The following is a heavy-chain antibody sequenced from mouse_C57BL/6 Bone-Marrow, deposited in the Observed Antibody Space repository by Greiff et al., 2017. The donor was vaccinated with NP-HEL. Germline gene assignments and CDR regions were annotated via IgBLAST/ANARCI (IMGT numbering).Heavy chain of an antibody. Sequence: EVKVEESGAGLVKPGGSLKLSCAASGFTFSSYAMSWVRQTPEKRLEWVAYISSGGDYIYYADTVKGRFTISRDNARNTLYLQMSSLKSADTAMYYCTRDDEYPSRFAYWGQGTLVTVSA. CDR2: ISSGGDYI. V-gene: IGHV5-9-1*02. CDR3: TRDDEYPSRFAY. D-gene: IGHD5-1*01. CDR1: GFTFSSYA. J-gene: IGHJ3*01.